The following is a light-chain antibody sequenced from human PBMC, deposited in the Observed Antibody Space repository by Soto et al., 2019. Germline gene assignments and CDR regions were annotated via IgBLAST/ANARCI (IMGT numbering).Light chain of an antibody. J-gene: IGKJ5*01. CDR2: GAS. V-gene: IGKV3-15*01. CDR1: QNIRTN. CDR3: QQYDTYPIT. Sequence: EIVMTQSPVTLSVSPGERATLSCRASQNIRTNLAWYQQKPGQAPRLLIYGASTRATGIPARFSGSGSGTEFILTINSLQSEDFATYYCQQYDTYPITFGQGTRVDIK.